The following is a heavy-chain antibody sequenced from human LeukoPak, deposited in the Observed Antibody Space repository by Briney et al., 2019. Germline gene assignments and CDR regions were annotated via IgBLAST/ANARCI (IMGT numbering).Heavy chain of an antibody. CDR3: AYSGSYGHLGY. CDR2: IYSSVST. D-gene: IGHD1-26*01. Sequence: SETLSLTCTVSGGSISSNAYYWAWIRQPPGKGLEWIGSIYSSVSTYYNPSLKSRVTISVDTSKNQFSLRLSSVTAADTALYYCAYSGSYGHLGYWGQGIPVTVSS. J-gene: IGHJ4*02. V-gene: IGHV4-39*01. CDR1: GGSISSNAYY.